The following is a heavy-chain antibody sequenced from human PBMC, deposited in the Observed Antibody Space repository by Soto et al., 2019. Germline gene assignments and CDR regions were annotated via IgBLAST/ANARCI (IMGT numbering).Heavy chain of an antibody. V-gene: IGHV3-33*01. CDR2: IWYDGSNK. CDR1: GFTFSSYG. Sequence: PGGSLRLSCAASGFTFSSYGMHWVRQAPGKGLEWVAVIWYDGSNKYYADSVKGRFTISRDNSKNTLYLQMNSLRAEDTAVYYCARDYDILTGTEPYYYYYGMDGCGQGTTVTVSS. D-gene: IGHD3-9*01. CDR3: ARDYDILTGTEPYYYYYGMDG. J-gene: IGHJ6*02.